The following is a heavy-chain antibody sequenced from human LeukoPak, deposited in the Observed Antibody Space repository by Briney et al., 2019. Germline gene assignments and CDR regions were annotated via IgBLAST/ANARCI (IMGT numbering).Heavy chain of an antibody. V-gene: IGHV1-3*01. J-gene: IGHJ4*02. CDR3: ATGIAAAGTNPFDY. Sequence: GASVKVSCKASGYTFTSYAMHWVRQAPGQRLEWMGWINAGNGNTKYSQKFQGRVTITRDTSASTAYMELSSLRSEDTAVYYCATGIAAAGTNPFDYWGQGTLVTVSS. D-gene: IGHD6-13*01. CDR1: GYTFTSYA. CDR2: INAGNGNT.